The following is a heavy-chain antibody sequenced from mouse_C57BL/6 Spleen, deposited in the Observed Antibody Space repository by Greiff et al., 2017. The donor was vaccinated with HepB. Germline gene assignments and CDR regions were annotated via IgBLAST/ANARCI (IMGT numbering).Heavy chain of an antibody. Sequence: EVKLQQSGPELVKPGASVKISCKASGYSFTGYYMNWVKQSPEKSLEWIGEINPSTGGTTYNQKFKAKATLTVDKSSSTAYMQLKSLTSEDSAVYYFARRILRYYAMDYWGQGTSVTVSS. CDR1: GYSFTGYY. CDR3: ARRILRYYAMDY. J-gene: IGHJ4*01. V-gene: IGHV1-42*01. D-gene: IGHD1-1*01. CDR2: INPSTGGT.